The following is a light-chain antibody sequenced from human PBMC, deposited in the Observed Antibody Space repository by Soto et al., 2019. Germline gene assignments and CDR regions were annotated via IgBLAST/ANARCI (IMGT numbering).Light chain of an antibody. J-gene: IGLJ2*01. Sequence: QLVLSQSPSASMTPGQRVTISCSGSSSNIGSNYVYWYQQLPGTAPKLLIYRNNQRPSGVPDRFSGSKSGTSASLAISGLRSEDEADYYCAAWDDSLSGPVFGGGTKLTVL. CDR2: RNN. CDR1: SSNIGSNY. CDR3: AAWDDSLSGPV. V-gene: IGLV1-47*01.